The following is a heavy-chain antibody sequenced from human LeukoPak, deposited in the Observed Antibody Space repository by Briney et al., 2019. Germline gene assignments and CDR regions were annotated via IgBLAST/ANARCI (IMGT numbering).Heavy chain of an antibody. CDR2: ISYDGSNK. J-gene: IGHJ4*02. V-gene: IGHV3-30*03. CDR1: GFTFSSYG. D-gene: IGHD1-26*01. Sequence: GRPLRLSCTASGFTFSSYGFHWVRQAPGKGLEWVAVISYDGSNKYYADSVKGRFTISRDNSNNTVYLQMNSLRNEDTAVYYCAGTTSADYWGQGTLVTVSS. CDR3: AGTTSADY.